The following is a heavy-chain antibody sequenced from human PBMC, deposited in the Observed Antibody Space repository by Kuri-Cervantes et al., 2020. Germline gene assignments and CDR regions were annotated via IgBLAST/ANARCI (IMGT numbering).Heavy chain of an antibody. CDR2: IRSSGGST. V-gene: IGHV3-23*01. CDR1: GFTFSSYA. D-gene: IGHD1-14*01. J-gene: IGHJ3*02. CDR3: ASGEPAAFDI. Sequence: GESLKISCAASGFTFSSYAMSWVRQAPGKGMEWVSAIRSSGGSTYYADSVKGRFTISRDNAKNSLYLQMNSLRAEDTAVYYCASGEPAAFDIWGQGTMVTVSS.